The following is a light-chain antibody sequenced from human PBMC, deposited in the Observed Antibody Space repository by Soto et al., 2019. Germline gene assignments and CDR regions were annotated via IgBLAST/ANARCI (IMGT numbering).Light chain of an antibody. CDR3: KQYYNSQIT. Sequence: DIVMTQSPDSLAVSLGERATINCKSSQNVLYSSNNKNYLAWYQQKLGQPPKLLISWSSTQDSGVPYRLSGSGSGEDFNLKIRSMQAEDVEVYYCKQYYNSQITFGQGTRLEIK. CDR2: WSS. CDR1: QNVLYSSNNKNY. V-gene: IGKV4-1*01. J-gene: IGKJ5*01.